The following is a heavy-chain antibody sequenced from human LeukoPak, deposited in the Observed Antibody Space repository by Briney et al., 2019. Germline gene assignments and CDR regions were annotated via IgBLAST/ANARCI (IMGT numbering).Heavy chain of an antibody. D-gene: IGHD1/OR15-1a*01. V-gene: IGHV1-2*02. J-gene: IGHJ4*02. CDR1: GYTFSGYY. CDR2: MNPNSGAT. Sequence: ASVKVSCKASGYTFSGYYIHWVRQAPGQGLEWMGWMNPNSGATNNALKFQGRVTLSRDTSISTAYMELRKLRSDDTAVYYCARSGITTIPNFDYWGQGTLVTVSS. CDR3: ARSGITTIPNFDY.